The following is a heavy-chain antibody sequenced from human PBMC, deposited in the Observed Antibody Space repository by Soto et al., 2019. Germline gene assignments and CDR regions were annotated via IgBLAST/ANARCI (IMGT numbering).Heavy chain of an antibody. J-gene: IGHJ3*02. D-gene: IGHD2-15*01. CDR1: GYPLTELS. Sequence: DSVKVYFKICGYPLTELSIHLVRQAPGKGLEWMGGFDPEDGETIYAQKFQGRVTMTEDTSTDTAYMELSSLRSEDTAVYYCATEGVVVVAATGAFDIWGKGKMVTVS. CDR3: ATEGVVVVAATGAFDI. CDR2: FDPEDGET. V-gene: IGHV1-24*01.